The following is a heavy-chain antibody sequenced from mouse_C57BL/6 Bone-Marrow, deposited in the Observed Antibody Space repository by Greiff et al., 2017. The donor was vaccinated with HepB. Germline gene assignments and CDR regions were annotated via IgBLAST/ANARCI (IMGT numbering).Heavy chain of an antibody. Sequence: QVQLQQPGAELVKPGASVKLSCKASGYTFTSYWMHWVKQRPGQGLEWIGMIHPNSGSTNYNEKFTSKATLTVDKSSSTAYMQLSSLTSEDSAVYYCAKLRYQRGFAYWGQGTLVTVSA. CDR2: IHPNSGST. CDR3: AKLRYQRGFAY. CDR1: GYTFTSYW. V-gene: IGHV1-64*01. J-gene: IGHJ3*01. D-gene: IGHD1-1*01.